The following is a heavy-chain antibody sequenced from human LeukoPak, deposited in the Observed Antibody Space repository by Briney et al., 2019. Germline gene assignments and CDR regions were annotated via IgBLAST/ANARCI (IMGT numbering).Heavy chain of an antibody. J-gene: IGHJ4*02. CDR1: GFTLSSYA. CDR3: AKGTALNADY. CDR2: ISGSGGNT. D-gene: IGHD5-18*01. Sequence: PGGSLRLSCAASGFTLSSYAMSWVRHAPGKGRELLSSISGSGGNTYYADSEKRRFTISSDNSTNTLYLQMNSLRAEDTAVYYCAKGTALNADYWGQGTLVTVSS. V-gene: IGHV3-23*01.